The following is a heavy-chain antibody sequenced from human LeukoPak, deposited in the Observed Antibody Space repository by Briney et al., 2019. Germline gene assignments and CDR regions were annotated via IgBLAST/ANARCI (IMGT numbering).Heavy chain of an antibody. CDR1: GGSFSGYY. J-gene: IGHJ4*02. Sequence: SETLSLTCAVYGGSFSGYYWSWIRQPPGKGLEWIGEINHSGSTNYNPSLKSRVTISVDTSKNQFSLKVRSVTAADTAVYYCTRRDSTGYGYFDYWGQGTLVTVSS. D-gene: IGHD6-19*01. CDR2: INHSGST. CDR3: TRRDSTGYGYFDY. V-gene: IGHV4-34*01.